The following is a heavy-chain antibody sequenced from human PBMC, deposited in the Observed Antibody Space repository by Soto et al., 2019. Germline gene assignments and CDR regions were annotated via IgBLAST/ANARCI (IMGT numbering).Heavy chain of an antibody. CDR2: INTGRGST. J-gene: IGHJ4*02. V-gene: IGHV1-46*03. Sequence: ASGKVSCKASGYTFTNYYMHWLRQAPWQGLEWMGIINTGRGSTRHAMKLHHRLQMNRDTSTSKVYLELSSLIYEEKAVYYCARTDGTSSTSSYCAYWGQGTLVTVSS. D-gene: IGHD2-2*01. CDR1: GYTFTNYY. CDR3: ARTDGTSSTSSYCAY.